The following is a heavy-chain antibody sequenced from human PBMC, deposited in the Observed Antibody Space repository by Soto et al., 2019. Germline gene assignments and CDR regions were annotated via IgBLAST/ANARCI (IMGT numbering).Heavy chain of an antibody. V-gene: IGHV3-23*01. Sequence: GGSLRLSCAASGFTFSSYAMSWVRQAPGKGLEWVSAISGSGGSTYYADSVKGRFTISRDNSKNTLYLQMNSLRAEDTAVYYCAVATIAAAVYYYGMDVWGQGTTVTVLL. CDR2: ISGSGGST. CDR1: GFTFSSYA. D-gene: IGHD6-13*01. J-gene: IGHJ6*02. CDR3: AVATIAAAVYYYGMDV.